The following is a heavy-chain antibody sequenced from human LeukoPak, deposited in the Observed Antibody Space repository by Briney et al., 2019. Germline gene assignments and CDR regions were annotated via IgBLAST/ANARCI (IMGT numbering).Heavy chain of an antibody. CDR1: GFTFSSYA. V-gene: IGHV3-23*01. CDR3: AKGPAVLLWFGESYFDY. J-gene: IGHJ4*02. CDR2: ISGSGGST. Sequence: GGSLRLSCAASGFTFSSYAMSWVRQAPGKGLEWVSAISGSGGSTYYADPVKGRFTISRDNSKNTLYLQMNSLRAEDTAVYYCAKGPAVLLWFGESYFDYWGQGTLVTVSS. D-gene: IGHD3-10*01.